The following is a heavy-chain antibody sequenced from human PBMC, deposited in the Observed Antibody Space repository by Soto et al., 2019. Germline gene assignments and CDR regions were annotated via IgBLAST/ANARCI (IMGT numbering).Heavy chain of an antibody. CDR2: IIPMLGTA. CDR3: ANPSSPYCGGSSCYAPLYSSPMAV. V-gene: IGHV1-69*06. CDR1: GGTFSSYA. J-gene: IGHJ6*04. Sequence: SVKVTCKASGGTFSSYAISWVRQAPRQGLGWMGGIIPMLGTANYAQKFQGRVTITADNSTSTAYMELSSRRPEDTAVYYCANPSSPYCGGSSCYAPLYSSPMAVGGKGTTVTVSS. D-gene: IGHD2-15*01.